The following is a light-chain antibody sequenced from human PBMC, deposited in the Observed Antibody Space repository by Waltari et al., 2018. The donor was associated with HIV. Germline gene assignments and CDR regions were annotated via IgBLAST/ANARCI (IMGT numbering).Light chain of an antibody. V-gene: IGLV2-14*03. J-gene: IGLJ3*02. Sequence: QSALTQPASVSGSPGQSIPISCTGTTNDVCRYAYVSWYQQHPGKAPKLLIYDVTYRPSGVSTRFSGSKSGNTASLTVSGLQAEDEADYYCNSYTSTDRWVFGGGTKLTVL. CDR1: TNDVCRYAY. CDR2: DVT. CDR3: NSYTSTDRWV.